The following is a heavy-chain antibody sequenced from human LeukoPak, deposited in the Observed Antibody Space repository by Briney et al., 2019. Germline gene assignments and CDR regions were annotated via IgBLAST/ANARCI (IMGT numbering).Heavy chain of an antibody. CDR1: GYSISSGFY. J-gene: IGHJ5*02. Sequence: SEAVSLTCSVSGYSISSGFYWGWLRQSPGVGLQWLGSIFRRGTTFYNPPLKSRITISLDTSLNQFSPNLDSVTAADTAIYYFARGYYGSGSDYEGGWFYPWGQGNLVTVSS. D-gene: IGHD3-10*01. CDR3: ARGYYGSGSDYEGGWFYP. CDR2: IFRRGTT. V-gene: IGHV4-38-2*02.